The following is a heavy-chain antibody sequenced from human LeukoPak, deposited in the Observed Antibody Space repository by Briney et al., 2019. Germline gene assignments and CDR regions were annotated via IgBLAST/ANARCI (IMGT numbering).Heavy chain of an antibody. J-gene: IGHJ4*02. CDR2: ISSTGSDI. Sequence: GGSLRLSCAASGFTFSSNAMNWVRQAPGKGLEWVSYISSTGSDIYYADSVKGRFTISRDNAENSLYLQMNSLRAEDTAVYYCARDLPTGTYRAYFDNWGQGTLVTVSS. CDR1: GFTFSSNA. V-gene: IGHV3-21*05. CDR3: ARDLPTGTYRAYFDN. D-gene: IGHD1-26*01.